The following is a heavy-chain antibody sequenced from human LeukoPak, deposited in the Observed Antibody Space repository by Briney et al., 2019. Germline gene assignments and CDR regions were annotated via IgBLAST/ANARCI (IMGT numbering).Heavy chain of an antibody. CDR1: GFTFSSYS. CDR3: ARDHRPLSSSNWYFDL. V-gene: IGHV3-21*01. J-gene: IGHJ2*01. Sequence: GGSLRLSCAASGFTFSSYSMNWVRQAPGKGLEWVSSISSSSSYIYYADSVKGRFTISRDNAKNSLYLQMNSLRAEDTAVYYCARDHRPLSSSNWYFDLWGRGALVIVSS. CDR2: ISSSSSYI. D-gene: IGHD6-6*01.